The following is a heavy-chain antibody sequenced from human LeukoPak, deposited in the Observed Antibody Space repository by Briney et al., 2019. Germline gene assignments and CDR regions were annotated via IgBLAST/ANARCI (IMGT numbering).Heavy chain of an antibody. CDR1: GFTFSDYY. J-gene: IGHJ4*02. V-gene: IGHV3-11*04. CDR2: ISSSGSTI. Sequence: GGSLRLSCAASGFTFSDYYMSWIRQASGKGLEWVSYISSSGSTIYYADSVKGRFTISRDNAKNSLYLQMSSLRAEDTAVYYCARDLTGEPPFIDYWGQGTLVTVSS. CDR3: ARDLTGEPPFIDY. D-gene: IGHD7-27*01.